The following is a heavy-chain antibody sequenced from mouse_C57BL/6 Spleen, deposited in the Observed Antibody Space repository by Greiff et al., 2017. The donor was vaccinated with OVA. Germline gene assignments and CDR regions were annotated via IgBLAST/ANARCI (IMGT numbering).Heavy chain of an antibody. V-gene: IGHV3-6*01. Sequence: VQLQQSGPGLVKPSQSLSLTCSVTGYSITSGYYWNWIRQFPGNKLEWMGYISYDGSNNYNPSLKNRISITRDTSKNQFFLKLNSVTTEDTATYYCARTYYSNSDFDYWGQGTTLTVSS. CDR1: GYSITSGYY. D-gene: IGHD2-5*01. J-gene: IGHJ2*01. CDR3: ARTYYSNSDFDY. CDR2: ISYDGSN.